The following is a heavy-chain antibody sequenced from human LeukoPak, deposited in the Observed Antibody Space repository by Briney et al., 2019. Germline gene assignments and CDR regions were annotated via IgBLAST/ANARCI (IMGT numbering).Heavy chain of an antibody. CDR3: ARAKYGDAFDY. Sequence: SETLSLTCAVYGGSFSGYYWGWIRQPPGKGLEWIGEINHSGSTNYNPSLKSRVTISVDTSKNQFSLKLSSVTAADTAVYYCARAKYGDAFDYWGQGTLVTVSS. D-gene: IGHD4-17*01. CDR1: GGSFSGYY. CDR2: INHSGST. J-gene: IGHJ4*02. V-gene: IGHV4-34*01.